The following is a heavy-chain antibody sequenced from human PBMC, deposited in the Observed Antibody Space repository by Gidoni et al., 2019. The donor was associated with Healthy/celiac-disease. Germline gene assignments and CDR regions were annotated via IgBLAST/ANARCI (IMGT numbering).Heavy chain of an antibody. J-gene: IGHJ4*02. CDR1: GGTFSSYA. Sequence: QVQLVQSGAEVKKPGSSVKVSCKASGGTFSSYAISWVRQAPGQGLEWMGRIIPILGIANYAQKFQGRVTITADKSTSTAYMELSSLRSEDTAVYYCARDTGGNSEFDYWGQGTLVTVSS. CDR2: IIPILGIA. V-gene: IGHV1-69*04. CDR3: ARDTGGNSEFDY. D-gene: IGHD2-21*02.